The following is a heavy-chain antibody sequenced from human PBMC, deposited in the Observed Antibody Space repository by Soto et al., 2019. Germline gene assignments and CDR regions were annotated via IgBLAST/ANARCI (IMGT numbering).Heavy chain of an antibody. CDR3: ARVVVDLYYYGMDV. CDR1: GGSISSGGYY. J-gene: IGHJ6*02. Sequence: SETLSLTCTVSGGSISSGGYYWSWIRQHPGKGLEWIGYIYYSGSTYYNPSLKSRVTISVDTSKNQFSLKLSSVTAADTAVYYCARVVVDLYYYGMDVWGQGTTVT. V-gene: IGHV4-31*03. D-gene: IGHD5-12*01. CDR2: IYYSGST.